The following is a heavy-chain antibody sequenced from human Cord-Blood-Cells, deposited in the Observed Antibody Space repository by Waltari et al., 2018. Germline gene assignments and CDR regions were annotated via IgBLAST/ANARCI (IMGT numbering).Heavy chain of an antibody. Sequence: QVQLQESGPGLVKPSETLSLTYTVSGGSISSYYWSWIRQPAGKGLEWIGRIYTSGSTNYNPSLKSRVTMSVDTSKNQFSLKLSSVTAADTAVYYCARGPYYGSGSASYYYYYMDVWGKGTTVTVSS. J-gene: IGHJ6*03. V-gene: IGHV4-4*07. CDR1: GGSISSYY. CDR2: IYTSGST. CDR3: ARGPYYGSGSASYYYYYMDV. D-gene: IGHD3-10*01.